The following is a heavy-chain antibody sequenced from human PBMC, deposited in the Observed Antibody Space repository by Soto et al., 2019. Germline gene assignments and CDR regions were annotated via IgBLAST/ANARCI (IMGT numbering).Heavy chain of an antibody. D-gene: IGHD3-3*01. J-gene: IGHJ6*02. CDR2: IIPIFGTA. CDR3: ARDRAPITIFGVVTNTDGYYYGMDV. V-gene: IGHV1-69*13. Sequence: ASVKVSCKASGGTFSSYAISWVRQAPGQGLEWMGGIIPIFGTANYAQKFQGRVTITADESTSTAYMELSSLRSEDTAVYYCARDRAPITIFGVVTNTDGYYYGMDVWGQGTTVTVS. CDR1: GGTFSSYA.